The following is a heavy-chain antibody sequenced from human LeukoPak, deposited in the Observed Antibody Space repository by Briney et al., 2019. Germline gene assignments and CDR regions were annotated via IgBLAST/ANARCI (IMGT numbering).Heavy chain of an antibody. CDR3: ARDWTLYYYDSSGYYGWFDP. CDR1: GGSISSSSYY. CDR2: IYYSGCT. D-gene: IGHD3-22*01. V-gene: IGHV4-39*07. Sequence: SETLSLTCTVSGGSISSSSYYWGLIRQPPGKGLEWIGSIYYSGCTYYNPSLKSRVTISVDTSKNQFSLKLSSVTAADTAVYYCARDWTLYYYDSSGYYGWFDPWGQGTLVTVSS. J-gene: IGHJ5*02.